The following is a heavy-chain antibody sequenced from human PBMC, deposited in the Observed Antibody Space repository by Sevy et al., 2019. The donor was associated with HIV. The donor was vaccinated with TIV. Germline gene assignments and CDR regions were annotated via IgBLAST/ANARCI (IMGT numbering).Heavy chain of an antibody. CDR2: ISSDGTNT. D-gene: IGHD2-8*02. CDR1: GFTFSSFA. V-gene: IGHV3-64*04. Sequence: GGSLRLSCSASGFTFSSFALHWVRQAPGKGLEYVSGISSDGTNTFYAGSVKGRFTISRDNSKNTLYLQMRSLRAEDTAVYYCARTVVLVDGPRNWLDTWGQGTLVTVSS. J-gene: IGHJ5*02. CDR3: ARTVVLVDGPRNWLDT.